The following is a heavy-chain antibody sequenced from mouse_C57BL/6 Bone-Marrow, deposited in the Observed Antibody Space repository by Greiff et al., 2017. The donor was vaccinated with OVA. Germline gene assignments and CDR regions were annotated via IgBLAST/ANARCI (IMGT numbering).Heavy chain of an antibody. CDR2: IFPGNSDT. D-gene: IGHD3-2*02. CDR1: GYTFTSYW. V-gene: IGHV1-5*01. J-gene: IGHJ3*01. Sequence: EVPLPQSGTVLARAGASVKMSCKTSGYTFTSYWMHWVKQRPGQGLEWIGAIFPGNSDTSYNQKFKGKAKLTAVTSASTAYMELSSLTNEDSAVYYCTRRGEETAQAKAWFAYWGQGTLVTVSA. CDR3: TRRGEETAQAKAWFAY.